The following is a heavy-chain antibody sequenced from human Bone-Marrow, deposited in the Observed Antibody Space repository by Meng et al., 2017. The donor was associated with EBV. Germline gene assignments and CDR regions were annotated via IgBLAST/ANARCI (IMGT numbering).Heavy chain of an antibody. CDR2: IYHSGRT. J-gene: IGHJ4*02. V-gene: IGHV4-4*02. D-gene: IGHD1-26*01. CDR1: GGPIRSSNW. Sequence: LLKEWGPGLVNPAGTRACPWVSSGGPIRSSNWWRWVRQPPGKGLEWIGEIYHSGRTNYNPSLKSRVNISVDKSKNQLSLKLSSVTAADTAVYYCARDLRETSGTFPFDYWGQGTLVTVSS. CDR3: ARDLRETSGTFPFDY.